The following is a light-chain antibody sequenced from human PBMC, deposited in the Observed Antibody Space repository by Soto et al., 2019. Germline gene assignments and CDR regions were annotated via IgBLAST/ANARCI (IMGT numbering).Light chain of an antibody. J-gene: IGKJ4*01. CDR2: LGS. V-gene: IGKV2-28*01. CDR1: QSLLHSNGYNY. Sequence: DIVMTQSPLALAVTPGEPASISCRSSQSLLHSNGYNYLDWYLQKPGQSPQVLIYLGSNRASGVPDRFSGSGSGTDFTLKISRVEAEDVGVDYCMLALQTPPLTFGGGTKVEIK. CDR3: MLALQTPPLT.